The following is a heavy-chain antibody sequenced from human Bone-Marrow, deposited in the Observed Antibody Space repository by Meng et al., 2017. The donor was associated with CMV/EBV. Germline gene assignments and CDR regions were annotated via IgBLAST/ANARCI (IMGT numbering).Heavy chain of an antibody. CDR3: AKDGHYYDSSGYYQGGGAFDI. D-gene: IGHD3-22*01. CDR1: GFTFDDYA. V-gene: IGHV3-9*01. CDR2: ISWNSGSI. Sequence: SLKISCAASGFTFDDYAMHWVRQAPGKGLEWVSGISWNSGSIGYADSVKGRFTISRDNAKNSLYLQMNSLRAEDTALYYCAKDGHYYDSSGYYQGGGAFDIWGQETMVTVSS. J-gene: IGHJ3*02.